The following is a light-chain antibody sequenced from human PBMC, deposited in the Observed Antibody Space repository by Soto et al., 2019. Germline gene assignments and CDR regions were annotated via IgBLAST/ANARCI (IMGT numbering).Light chain of an antibody. Sequence: EIVLTQSPGTLSLSLGERATLTCRASEFLSSSYLGWYQQKPGQATMLLIYAASRRATGIPDRFSGSGSATEYTLTINTLEPEDFAVYYCQQQGTFGQGTKLEIK. CDR2: AAS. CDR1: EFLSSSY. V-gene: IGKV3-20*01. CDR3: QQQGT. J-gene: IGKJ2*01.